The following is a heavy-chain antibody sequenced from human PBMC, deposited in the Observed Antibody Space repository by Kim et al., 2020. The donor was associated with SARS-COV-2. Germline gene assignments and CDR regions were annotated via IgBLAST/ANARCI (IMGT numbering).Heavy chain of an antibody. Sequence: LSLTCAGSGFTFNGFAMTWVRQAPGKGLEWVSSISASGGATHYADSVKGQFTVSRDNSRSTLYLQMNSLRAEDTAIYYCAKVTGWNYNTPIDYWGQGTLVTVSS. J-gene: IGHJ4*02. V-gene: IGHV3-23*01. D-gene: IGHD1-7*01. CDR1: GFTFNGFA. CDR3: AKVTGWNYNTPIDY. CDR2: ISASGGAT.